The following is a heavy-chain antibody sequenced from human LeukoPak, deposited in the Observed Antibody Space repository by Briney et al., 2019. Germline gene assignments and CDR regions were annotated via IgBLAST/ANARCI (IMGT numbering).Heavy chain of an antibody. V-gene: IGHV4-34*01. Sequence: PSETLSLTCAVYGGSFSGYYWSWIRQPPGKGLEWIGEINHSGSINYNPSLKSRVTISVDTSKNQFSLKLSSVTAADTAVYYCASWSSSSSFDYWGQGTLVTVSS. J-gene: IGHJ4*02. CDR2: INHSGSI. D-gene: IGHD6-6*01. CDR3: ASWSSSSSFDY. CDR1: GGSFSGYY.